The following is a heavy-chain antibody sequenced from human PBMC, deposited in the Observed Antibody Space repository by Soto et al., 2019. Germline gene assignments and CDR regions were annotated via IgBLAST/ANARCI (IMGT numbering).Heavy chain of an antibody. D-gene: IGHD3-22*01. J-gene: IGHJ5*02. Sequence: QITLKESGPTLVKPTQTLTLTCTFSGFSLSTSGVGVGWMRPPPGTALEWLALTYWDDDKHYSPSLKSRLTITNHTAKNQVVLTMTNMDPLDTATYYCAHRRSTYYYDSTFDPWGQGTLVTVSS. V-gene: IGHV2-5*02. CDR2: TYWDDDK. CDR3: AHRRSTYYYDSTFDP. CDR1: GFSLSTSGVG.